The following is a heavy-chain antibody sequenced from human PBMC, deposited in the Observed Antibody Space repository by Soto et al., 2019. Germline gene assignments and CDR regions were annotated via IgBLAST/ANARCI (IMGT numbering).Heavy chain of an antibody. CDR2: ISWNSGSI. CDR1: GFTFDDYA. D-gene: IGHD6-13*01. V-gene: IGHV3-9*01. Sequence: EVQLVESGGGLVQPGRSLRLSCAASGFTFDDYAMHWVRQAPGKGLEWVSGISWNSGSIGYADSVKGRFTISRDNAKNSLYLHINSLRAEDTALYYCPKGVSHSWYNFGSGAFDIWVQGTMVTVSS. J-gene: IGHJ3*02. CDR3: PKGVSHSWYNFGSGAFDI.